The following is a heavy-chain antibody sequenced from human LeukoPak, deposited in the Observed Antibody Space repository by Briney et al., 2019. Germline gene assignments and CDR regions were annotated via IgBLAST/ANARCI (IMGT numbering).Heavy chain of an antibody. V-gene: IGHV3-21*01. D-gene: IGHD6-13*01. Sequence: GGSLRLSCAASGFTFSSYSMNWVRQAPGKGLEWVSSISSSSYIYYADSVKGRFTISRDNAKNSLYLQMNSLRAEDTAVYYCARDPATSYSSSWFTVWGQGTTVTVSS. CDR1: GFTFSSYS. CDR2: ISSSSYI. CDR3: ARDPATSYSSSWFTV. J-gene: IGHJ6*02.